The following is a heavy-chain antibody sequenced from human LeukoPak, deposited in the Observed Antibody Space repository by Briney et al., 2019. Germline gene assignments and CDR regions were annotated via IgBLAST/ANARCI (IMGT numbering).Heavy chain of an antibody. V-gene: IGHV1-2*04. J-gene: IGHJ3*02. CDR3: AREYSSSWYRAFYI. Sequence: ASVKVSCKASGYTFTGYYMHWVRQAPGQGLEWMGWINPNSGGTNYAQKFQGWVTMTRDTSISTAYMELSRLRSDDTAVYYCAREYSSSWYRAFYIWGQGKMVTGSS. CDR1: GYTFTGYY. D-gene: IGHD6-13*01. CDR2: INPNSGGT.